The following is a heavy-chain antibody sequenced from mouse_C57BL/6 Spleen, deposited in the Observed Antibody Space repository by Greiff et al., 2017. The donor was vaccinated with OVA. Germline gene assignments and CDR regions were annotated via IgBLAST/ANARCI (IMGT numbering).Heavy chain of an antibody. D-gene: IGHD2-14*01. Sequence: VQLQQSGAELVKPGASVKLSCKASGYTFTSYWMQWVKQRPGQGLEWIGEIDPSDSYTNYNQKFKGKATLTVDTSSSTAYMQLSSLTSEDSAVYYCARGVHFDYWGQGTTLTVSS. J-gene: IGHJ2*01. CDR2: IDPSDSYT. V-gene: IGHV1-50*01. CDR1: GYTFTSYW. CDR3: ARGVHFDY.